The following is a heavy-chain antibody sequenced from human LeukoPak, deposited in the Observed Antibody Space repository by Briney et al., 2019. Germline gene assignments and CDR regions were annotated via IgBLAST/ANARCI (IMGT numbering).Heavy chain of an antibody. CDR2: IDYTGST. CDR3: ARRRIPATITGSKLSSRFDT. CDR1: GESFVGYY. D-gene: IGHD5-12*01. J-gene: IGHJ1*01. V-gene: IGHV4-34*01. Sequence: PSETLSLTCAVYGESFVGYYWAWIRQLPGKGLEWIGEIDYTGSTNYNPSLKSRIKMSVDTSKNQFSVNLNSVTAADTAFYYCARRRIPATITGSKLSSRFDTWGQGTLVTVSS.